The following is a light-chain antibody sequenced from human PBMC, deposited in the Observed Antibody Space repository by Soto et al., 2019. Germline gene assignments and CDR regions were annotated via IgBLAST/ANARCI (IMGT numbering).Light chain of an antibody. Sequence: DIQMTQSPSSLSASVGDRVTITCQASQDISNYLNWYQQKPGKAPKLLIYDASNLETGVPSRFSGSGSGTDFNFTISSLQPEDIATYYCQQYDNLPITFGGGNKFEIK. CDR3: QQYDNLPIT. CDR2: DAS. J-gene: IGKJ4*01. CDR1: QDISNY. V-gene: IGKV1-33*01.